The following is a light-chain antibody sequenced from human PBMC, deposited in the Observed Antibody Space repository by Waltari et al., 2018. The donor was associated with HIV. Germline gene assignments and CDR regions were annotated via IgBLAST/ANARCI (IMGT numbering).Light chain of an antibody. Sequence: QSALTQPASVSGSPGQSITISCTGTSSDVGSYNLVSWYQQHPGKAPKLMIYEVSKRPSGVSNRFSGSKSGNTASLTISGLHAEDEADYYCCSYAGSNTGVFGGGTKLTVL. J-gene: IGLJ3*02. CDR3: CSYAGSNTGV. CDR1: SSDVGSYNL. CDR2: EVS. V-gene: IGLV2-23*02.